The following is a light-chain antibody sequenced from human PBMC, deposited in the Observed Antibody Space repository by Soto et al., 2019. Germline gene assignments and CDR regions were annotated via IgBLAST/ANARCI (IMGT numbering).Light chain of an antibody. CDR3: QQYNAWPRT. Sequence: EIVMTQSPSTLSVSPGERATLSCRASLSVSRNLAWYQQKPGQAPRLLIFDASTRATGIPARFSGSGSGTEFTLTITSLQSEDFAVYYCQQYNAWPRTFGQGTMVDIK. CDR2: DAS. CDR1: LSVSRN. V-gene: IGKV3-15*01. J-gene: IGKJ1*01.